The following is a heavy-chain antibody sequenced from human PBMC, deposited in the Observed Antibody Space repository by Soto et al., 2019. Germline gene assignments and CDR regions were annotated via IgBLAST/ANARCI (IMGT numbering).Heavy chain of an antibody. J-gene: IGHJ4*02. D-gene: IGHD2-2*01. V-gene: IGHV3-23*01. CDR1: GFTFSSYA. Sequence: EVQLLESGGGLVQPGGSLRLSCAASGFTFSSYAMSWVRQAPGKGLEWVSAISGSGGSTYYADSVKGWFTISRDNSKNTLYLQMKSLRADDTAGYYCAKADSVVVLGAYRLTQIDYWGQGTLVTVSS. CDR3: AKADSVVVLGAYRLTQIDY. CDR2: ISGSGGST.